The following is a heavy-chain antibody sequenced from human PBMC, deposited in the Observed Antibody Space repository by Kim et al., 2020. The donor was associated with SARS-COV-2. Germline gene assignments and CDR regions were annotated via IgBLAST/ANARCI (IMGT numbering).Heavy chain of an antibody. CDR2: ISYDGSNK. Sequence: GGSLRLSCAASGFTFSSYGMHWVRQAPGKGLEWVAVISYDGSNKYYADSVKGRFTISRDNSKNTLYLQMNSLRAEDTAVYYCAKDGYSSSWYSKGYNWF. CDR1: GFTFSSYG. CDR3: AKDGYSSSWYSKGYNWF. J-gene: IGHJ5*01. D-gene: IGHD6-13*01. V-gene: IGHV3-30*18.